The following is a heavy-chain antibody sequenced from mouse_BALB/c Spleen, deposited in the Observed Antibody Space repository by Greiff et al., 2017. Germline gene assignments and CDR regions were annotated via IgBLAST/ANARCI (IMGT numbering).Heavy chain of an antibody. CDR2: INPYYGST. J-gene: IGHJ4*01. D-gene: IGHD2-10*01. V-gene: IGHV1-39*01. Sequence: EVQLQQTGPELVKPGASVKISCKASGYSFTDYIMLWVKQSHGKSLEWIGNINPYYGSTSYNLKFKGKATLTVDKSSSTAYMQLNSLTSEDSAVYYCARSAAYYGNYDAMDYWGQGTSVTVSS. CDR3: ARSAAYYGNYDAMDY. CDR1: GYSFTDYI.